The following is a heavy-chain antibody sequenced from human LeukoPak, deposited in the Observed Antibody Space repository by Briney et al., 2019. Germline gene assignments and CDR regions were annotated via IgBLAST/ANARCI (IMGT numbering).Heavy chain of an antibody. CDR1: GYTFTSYY. CDR2: VNPSGGST. CDR3: ARDQEGFDY. J-gene: IGHJ4*02. V-gene: IGHV1-46*01. Sequence: ALVKVSCKASGYTFTSYYMHWVRQAPGQGLEWMGIVNPSGGSTSYAQKFQGRVTVTRDTSTTTVHMELRGLRSEDTAVYYCARDQEGFDYWGQGTVVTVSS.